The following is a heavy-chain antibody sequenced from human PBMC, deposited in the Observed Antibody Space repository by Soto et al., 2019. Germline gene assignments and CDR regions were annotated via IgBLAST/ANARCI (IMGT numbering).Heavy chain of an antibody. CDR1: GFTVSSKY. J-gene: IGHJ6*04. CDR3: ARDDVLCDGGRCYGVPLDV. D-gene: IGHD2-15*01. V-gene: IGHV3-66*01. CDR2: IQSGGPT. Sequence: EVHLVESGGGLVQPGGSLRLSCAASGFTVSSKYMSWVRQAPGTGLEWVSLIQSGGPTYYAASVKGRFTISRDTSENTLHLQMDSLRADDTAVYYCARDDVLCDGGRCYGVPLDVWCKGTTVTVSS.